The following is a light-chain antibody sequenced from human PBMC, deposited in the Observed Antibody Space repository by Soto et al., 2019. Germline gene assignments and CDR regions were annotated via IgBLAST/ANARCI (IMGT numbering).Light chain of an antibody. J-gene: IGLJ3*02. CDR2: EDS. CDR1: SSDVGNYNL. CDR3: CSYAGSTTWV. V-gene: IGLV2-23*01. Sequence: QSVLTQPASVSGSPGQSITISCTGTSSDVGNYNLVSWYQQHPGTAPKLMIYEDSKRPSGVSNRFSGSKSGNTASLTISGLQAEDEADYYCCSYAGSTTWVFGGGTKVTVL.